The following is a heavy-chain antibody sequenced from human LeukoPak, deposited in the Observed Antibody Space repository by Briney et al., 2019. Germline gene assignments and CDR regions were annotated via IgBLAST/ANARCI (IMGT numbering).Heavy chain of an antibody. CDR2: IKHSGST. Sequence: SETLSLTCTVSGGSISSGSYYWSWIRQPPGKGLEWIGEIKHSGSTNYNPSLKSRVTISVDTSKNQFSLKLSSVTAADTAVYYCARQRYSGSYSSDYWGQGTLVTVSS. CDR1: GGSISSGSYY. D-gene: IGHD1-26*01. J-gene: IGHJ4*02. V-gene: IGHV4-39*01. CDR3: ARQRYSGSYSSDY.